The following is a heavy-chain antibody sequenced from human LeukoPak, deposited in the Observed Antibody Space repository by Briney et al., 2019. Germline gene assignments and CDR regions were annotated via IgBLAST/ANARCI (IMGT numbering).Heavy chain of an antibody. J-gene: IGHJ4*02. CDR3: ARDGRQVVPAASTVDY. V-gene: IGHV4-39*07. CDR2: INHSGST. Sequence: SETLSLTCTASGGSISSSSYYWGWIRQPPGKGLEWIGEINHSGSTNYNPSLKSRVTISVDTSKNQFSLKLSSVTAADTAVYYCARDGRQVVPAASTVDYWGQGTLVTVSS. CDR1: GGSISSSSYY. D-gene: IGHD2-2*01.